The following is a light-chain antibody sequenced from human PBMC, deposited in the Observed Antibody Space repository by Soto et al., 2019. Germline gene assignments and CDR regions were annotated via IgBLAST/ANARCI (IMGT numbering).Light chain of an antibody. CDR2: AAS. Sequence: DLQMTLSPSSVSASVGDRVTITCRASQGISIWLAWYQQKPGKAPKLLIYAASSLQSGVPSRFSGSGSGTDFTLTISSLQPEDFATYYCQQANSFPWTFGQGTKVEIK. CDR1: QGISIW. CDR3: QQANSFPWT. V-gene: IGKV1-12*01. J-gene: IGKJ1*01.